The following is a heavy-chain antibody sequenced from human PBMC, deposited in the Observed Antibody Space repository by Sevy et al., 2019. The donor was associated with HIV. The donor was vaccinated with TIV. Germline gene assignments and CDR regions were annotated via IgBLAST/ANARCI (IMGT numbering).Heavy chain of an antibody. Sequence: GSLRLSCAASGFTFSSYSMNWVRQAPGKGLEWVSSISSSSSYIHYADSVKGRFTISRDNAKNSLYLQMNSLRAEDTAVYYCARGVDSSSEYYFDYWGQGTLVTVSS. V-gene: IGHV3-21*01. J-gene: IGHJ4*02. CDR2: ISSSSSYI. D-gene: IGHD6-6*01. CDR1: GFTFSSYS. CDR3: ARGVDSSSEYYFDY.